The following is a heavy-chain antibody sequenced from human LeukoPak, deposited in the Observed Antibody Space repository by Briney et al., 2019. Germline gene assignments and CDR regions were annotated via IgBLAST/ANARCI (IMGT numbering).Heavy chain of an antibody. CDR1: GYTFTNYY. V-gene: IGHV1-46*01. Sequence: GAPVKVSCKASGYTFTNYYMHWVRQAPGQGLEWMGIINPSGGSTSYAQKFQGRVTMTRDTSTSTVYMELSSLRSEDTAVYYCARQPSYYDFWSGYYKPYYFDYWGQGTLVTVSS. J-gene: IGHJ4*02. D-gene: IGHD3-3*01. CDR2: INPSGGST. CDR3: ARQPSYYDFWSGYYKPYYFDY.